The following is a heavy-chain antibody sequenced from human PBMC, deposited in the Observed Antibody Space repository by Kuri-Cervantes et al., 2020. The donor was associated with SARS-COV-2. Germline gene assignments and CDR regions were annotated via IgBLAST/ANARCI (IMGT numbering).Heavy chain of an antibody. CDR2: IYSCGST. J-gene: IGHJ5*02. CDR3: ARDAWAQKTTVNWFDP. D-gene: IGHD4-11*01. Sequence: LSLTCAASGFTVSSNYMSWVRQAPGKGLEWVSVIYSCGSTYYADSVKGRFTISRDNSKNTLYLQMNSLRAEDTAVYYCARDAWAQKTTVNWFDPWGQGTLVTVSS. V-gene: IGHV3-66*03. CDR1: GFTVSSNY.